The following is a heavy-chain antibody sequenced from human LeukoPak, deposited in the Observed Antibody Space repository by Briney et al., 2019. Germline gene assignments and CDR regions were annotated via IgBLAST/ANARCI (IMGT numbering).Heavy chain of an antibody. D-gene: IGHD4-23*01. J-gene: IGHJ6*03. CDR3: ARAMRYRGVTLHGYYYYMDV. CDR1: GFTFSSYS. Sequence: PGGSLRLSCAASGFTFSSYSMNWVRQAPGKGLEWVSYISSSSSTIYYADSVKGRFTISRDNAKNSLYLQMNSLRAEDTAVYYCARAMRYRGVTLHGYYYYMDVWGKGTTVTVSS. CDR2: ISSSSSTI. V-gene: IGHV3-48*01.